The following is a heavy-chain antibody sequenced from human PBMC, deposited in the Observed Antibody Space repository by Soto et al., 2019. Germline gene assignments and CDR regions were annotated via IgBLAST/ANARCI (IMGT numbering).Heavy chain of an antibody. J-gene: IGHJ5*02. CDR3: ARMESFGSLNWFDP. Sequence: ASVKVSCKASGYTFTNNDVSWVRQATGQGLEWMGWMNPGSGDTGYAQKFQDRVTMTRDISIATAYMELNSLTSEDTAIHYCARMESFGSLNWFDPWGQGTLVTVS. CDR1: GYTFTNND. CDR2: MNPGSGDT. V-gene: IGHV1-8*02. D-gene: IGHD5-18*01.